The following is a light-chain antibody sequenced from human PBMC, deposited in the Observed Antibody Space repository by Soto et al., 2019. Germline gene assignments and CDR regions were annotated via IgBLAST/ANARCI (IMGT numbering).Light chain of an antibody. CDR1: QSVSSSY. V-gene: IGKV3-20*01. Sequence: EIVLTQSPGTLSLSPGERATLSCRASQSVSSSYLAWYQQKPGQAPRLLIYGASTRPTGIPDRFSGSGSGTYCTLTISSQDPDNYTVYYCHQNGRSPPFTFGQGTKVDI. J-gene: IGKJ3*01. CDR3: HQNGRSPPFT. CDR2: GAS.